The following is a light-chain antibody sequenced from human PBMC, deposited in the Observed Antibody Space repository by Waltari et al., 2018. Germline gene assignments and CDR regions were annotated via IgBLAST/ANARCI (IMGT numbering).Light chain of an antibody. CDR3: AAWDDSLSGRV. CDR2: TND. V-gene: IGLV1-44*01. CDR1: SSNIGRNG. J-gene: IGLJ2*01. Sequence: QSVVTQPPSVSGTPGQGVTVSCSGSSSNIGRNGSSWYQQVPGTAPKLLIHTNDQRPSGVPDRFSGSKSGTSASLAISGLQSEDEAHYYCAAWDDSLSGRVFGGGTKVTVL.